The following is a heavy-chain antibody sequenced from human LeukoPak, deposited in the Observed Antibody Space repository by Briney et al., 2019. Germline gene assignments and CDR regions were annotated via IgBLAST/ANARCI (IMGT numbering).Heavy chain of an antibody. Sequence: PSETLSLTCTVSDGSISSYYWSWIRQPPGKGLEWIGSIYYSGSTYYNPSLKSRVTISVDTSKNQFSLKLSSVTAADTAVYYCARLGVTGTTFDYWGQGTLVTVSS. V-gene: IGHV4-59*05. D-gene: IGHD1-20*01. CDR2: IYYSGST. J-gene: IGHJ4*02. CDR3: ARLGVTGTTFDY. CDR1: DGSISSYY.